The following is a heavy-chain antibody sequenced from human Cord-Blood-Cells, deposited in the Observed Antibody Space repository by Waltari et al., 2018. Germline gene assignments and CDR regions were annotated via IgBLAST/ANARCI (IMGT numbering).Heavy chain of an antibody. CDR2: ISYDGSNK. CDR1: GFTFSSYG. V-gene: IGHV3-30*18. D-gene: IGHD6-19*01. CDR3: AKDPSSGWST. Sequence: QVQLVESGGGVVQPGRSLRLSCAASGFTFSSYGMHWVRQAPGKGLEWVGVISYDGSNKYYADSVKGRFTISRDNSKNTLYLQMNNLRAEDTAVYYCAKDPSSGWSTWGQGTLVTVSS. J-gene: IGHJ5*02.